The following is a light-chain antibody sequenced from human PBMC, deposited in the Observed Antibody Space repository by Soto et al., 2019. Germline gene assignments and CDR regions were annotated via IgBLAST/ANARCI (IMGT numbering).Light chain of an antibody. CDR1: QSGFDSSSNKNY. CDR3: QQYYTTPLT. Sequence: DIVMTQSPDSLAVSLAARATINCKSSQSGFDSSSNKNYLAWYQQTPGQPLKLFIYLASTRESGVPDRFSGSGSGTDFTLTISSLQAEDVAVYYCQQYYTTPLTFGGGTKVEIK. CDR2: LAS. J-gene: IGKJ4*01. V-gene: IGKV4-1*01.